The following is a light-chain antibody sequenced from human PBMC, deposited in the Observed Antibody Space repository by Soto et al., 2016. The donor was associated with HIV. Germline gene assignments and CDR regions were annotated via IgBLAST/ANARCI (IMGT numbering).Light chain of an antibody. CDR2: KDS. CDR3: QSADSSGTYRNWV. CDR1: TLPKQY. J-gene: IGLJ3*02. Sequence: SYELTQPPSVSVSPGQTARITCSGNTLPKQYAYWYQQRPGQAPSLVIYKDSERPSGIPERFSGSSSGTTVTLTISGVQAEDEADYYCQSADSSGTYRNWVFGGGTKLTVL. V-gene: IGLV3-25*03.